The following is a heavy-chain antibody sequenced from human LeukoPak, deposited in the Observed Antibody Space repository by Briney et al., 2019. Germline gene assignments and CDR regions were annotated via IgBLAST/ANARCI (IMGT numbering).Heavy chain of an antibody. Sequence: GGSLRLSCAASGFTFSSYAMHWVRQAPGKGLEWVAVISYDGSNKYYADSVKGRFTISRDNSKNTLYLQMNSLRAEDTAVYYCAKDGVPSRWFGRNYFDYWGQGTLVTVSS. J-gene: IGHJ4*02. V-gene: IGHV3-30*04. CDR3: AKDGVPSRWFGRNYFDY. CDR2: ISYDGSNK. CDR1: GFTFSSYA. D-gene: IGHD3-10*01.